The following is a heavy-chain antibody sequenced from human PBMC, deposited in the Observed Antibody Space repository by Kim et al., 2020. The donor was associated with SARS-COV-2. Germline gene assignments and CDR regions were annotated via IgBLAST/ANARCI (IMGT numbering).Heavy chain of an antibody. CDR3: AREDSSEAFDI. V-gene: IGHV3-33*01. CDR2: IWYDGSNK. J-gene: IGHJ3*02. Sequence: GGSLRLSCAASGFTFSSYGMHWVRQAPGNGLEWVAVIWYDGSNKYYADSVKGRFTISRDNSKNTLYLQMNSLRAEDTAVYYCAREDSSEAFDIWGQGTMV. D-gene: IGHD3-22*01. CDR1: GFTFSSYG.